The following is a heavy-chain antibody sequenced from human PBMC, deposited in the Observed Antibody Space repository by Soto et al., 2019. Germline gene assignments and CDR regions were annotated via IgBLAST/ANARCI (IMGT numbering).Heavy chain of an antibody. Sequence: SETLSLTCTVSGGSISGYYWSWIRQPTGKGLEWIGYMYHSGSSNYNPSLKGRATISVDTSKNQVSLNLRSVTAADTAVYYCARQTGGFGYYFDYWGQGALVTVSS. V-gene: IGHV4-59*08. D-gene: IGHD3-16*01. CDR1: GGSISGYY. J-gene: IGHJ4*02. CDR3: ARQTGGFGYYFDY. CDR2: MYHSGSS.